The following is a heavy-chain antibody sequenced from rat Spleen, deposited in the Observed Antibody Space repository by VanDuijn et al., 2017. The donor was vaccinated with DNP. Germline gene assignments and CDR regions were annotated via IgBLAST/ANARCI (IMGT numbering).Heavy chain of an antibody. CDR2: IRANGIT. J-gene: IGHJ3*01. V-gene: IGHV2-19*01. D-gene: IGHD1-7*01. CDR1: DFSLTDYS. CDR3: TRGRGYDYDWFPY. Sequence: QVQLKESGPGLVQPSQTLSLTCTVSDFSLTDYSVHWVRQSPGKGLEWLGRIRANGITDYNSGLKSRLIISRDTSKSQVFLKMNSLQTVDTAIYFCTRGRGYDYDWFPYWGQGTLVTVSS.